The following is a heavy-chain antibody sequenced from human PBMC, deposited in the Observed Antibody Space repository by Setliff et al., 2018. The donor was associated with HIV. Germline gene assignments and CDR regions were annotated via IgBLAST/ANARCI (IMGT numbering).Heavy chain of an antibody. D-gene: IGHD2-15*01. V-gene: IGHV4-30-4*08. CDR3: ARQIAADVNWFDP. CDR2: VHHGGTT. J-gene: IGHJ5*02. CDR1: GDSIRTGNFY. Sequence: PSETLSLTCTVSGDSIRTGNFYWTWVRQLPGKGLEWIGFVHHGGTTLYTSSLKSRLIMSMDTSKNQFSLKLNSVTAADTAVYFCARQIAADVNWFDPWGQGTLVTVSS.